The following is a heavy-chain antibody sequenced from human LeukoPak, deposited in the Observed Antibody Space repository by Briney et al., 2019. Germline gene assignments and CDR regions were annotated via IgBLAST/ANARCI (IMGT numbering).Heavy chain of an antibody. CDR1: GGSISDYY. Sequence: SSETLSLTCTVSGGSISDYYWNWIRQPPGKGLEWVAYVHCSGTTKYNPSLQSRVTTAVDMSKKEVSLRLDSVTAADTAVYYCAGDMRGSAKVWFDSWGQGVQVIVSS. V-gene: IGHV4-59*12. CDR3: AGDMRGSAKVWFDS. D-gene: IGHD3-10*01. CDR2: VHCSGTT. J-gene: IGHJ5*01.